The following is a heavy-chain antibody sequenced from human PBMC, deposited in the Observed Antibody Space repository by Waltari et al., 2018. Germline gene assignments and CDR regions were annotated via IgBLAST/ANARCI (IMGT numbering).Heavy chain of an antibody. D-gene: IGHD3-22*01. CDR3: ARRHYDNGGYYSEVLWFDS. J-gene: IGHJ5*01. CDR2: INHSGST. Sequence: QVQLQQWGAGLLKSSETLSLTCAVHGGSFSDYYWTWVRQTLGKGLEWIGEINHSGSTSYNPSLKSRVTLSADTAQKQFSLKVTSVTAADTAVYFCARRHYDNGGYYSEVLWFDSWGQGTPVTVSS. V-gene: IGHV4-34*01. CDR1: GGSFSDYY.